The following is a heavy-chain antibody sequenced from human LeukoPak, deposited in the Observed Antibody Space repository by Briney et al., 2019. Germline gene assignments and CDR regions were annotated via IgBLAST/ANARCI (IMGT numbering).Heavy chain of an antibody. V-gene: IGHV5-51*01. CDR3: ATGRYCSAGSCSSSLDF. D-gene: IGHD2-15*01. J-gene: IGHJ4*02. Sequence: GESLKISCQGSGYSLTSYWIGWVGQMPGKGLEWMGIIYPGDCDTRYSPSFQGQVTISVDKSITTAYLQWSSLKASDTAMYYCATGRYCSAGSCSSSLDFWGQGTLVTVSS. CDR2: IYPGDCDT. CDR1: GYSLTSYW.